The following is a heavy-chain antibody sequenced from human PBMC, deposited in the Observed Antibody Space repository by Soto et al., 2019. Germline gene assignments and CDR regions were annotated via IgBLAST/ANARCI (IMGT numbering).Heavy chain of an antibody. CDR3: AKGTYGMDV. J-gene: IGHJ6*02. V-gene: IGHV3-74*01. Sequence: LRLSCVASGFTFSRYWMHWVRQPPGKGLVWVSRINTDGSSTDYADSVKGRYTVSRDNAKNTLYLQMNSLRAEDTAVYYCAKGTYGMDVWGQGTTVTVSS. CDR2: INTDGSST. CDR1: GFTFSRYW.